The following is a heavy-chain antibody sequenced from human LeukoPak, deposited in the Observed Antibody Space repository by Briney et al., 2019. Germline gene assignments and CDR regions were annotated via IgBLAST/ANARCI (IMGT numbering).Heavy chain of an antibody. CDR1: GFTFSSYG. V-gene: IGHV3-23*01. Sequence: PGGSLRLSCAASGFTFSSYGMSWVRQAPGKVLGWDSAISSSAGSTFYADSVKGRFTISRDNSKNTLYLQVSSLRAEDTAVYYCAKRSLRGSGSPPYFDYWGQGTLVTVSS. J-gene: IGHJ4*02. CDR3: AKRSLRGSGSPPYFDY. D-gene: IGHD3-10*01. CDR2: ISSSAGST.